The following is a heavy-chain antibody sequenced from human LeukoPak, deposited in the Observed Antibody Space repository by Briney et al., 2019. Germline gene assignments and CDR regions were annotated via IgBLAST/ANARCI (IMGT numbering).Heavy chain of an antibody. J-gene: IGHJ1*01. Sequence: PSETLSLTCTVSGGTISSYYWSWIPQPPGKGLEWIGYIYYSGSTSYNPSLKSRVTISVDTSKNQFSLKLSSVTAADTAVYYCARDENYYDSSGYSPAEYFQHWGQGTLVTVSS. D-gene: IGHD3-22*01. CDR1: GGTISSYY. V-gene: IGHV4-59*01. CDR2: IYYSGST. CDR3: ARDENYYDSSGYSPAEYFQH.